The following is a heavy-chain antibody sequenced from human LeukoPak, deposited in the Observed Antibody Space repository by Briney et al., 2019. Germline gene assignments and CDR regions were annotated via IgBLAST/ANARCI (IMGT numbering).Heavy chain of an antibody. CDR3: MPPQLDSVTR. V-gene: IGHV3-23*01. CDR2: ISGDGGST. J-gene: IGHJ4*02. Sequence: GGSLRLSCGASAFTFSRYAMNWVRQAPGKGLEWVSIISGDGGSTYYADSVKGRFTISRDNSKNTLYLQMNSLKTDDTAVYYFMPPQLDSVTRWGQGTLVTVSS. D-gene: IGHD4-17*01. CDR1: AFTFSRYA.